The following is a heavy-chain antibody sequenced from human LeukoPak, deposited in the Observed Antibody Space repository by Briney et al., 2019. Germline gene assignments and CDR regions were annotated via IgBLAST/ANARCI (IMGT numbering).Heavy chain of an antibody. Sequence: GGSLRLSCAASGYTFSSSWMHWVRQAPGKGLVWVSRMNGDGSSTNYADSVKGRFTISRDNAKNTVYLQMNSLRVEDTAVYYCASPRSGGYFDYWGQGTLVTVSS. CDR1: GYTFSSSW. CDR3: ASPRSGGYFDY. D-gene: IGHD3-10*01. V-gene: IGHV3-74*01. J-gene: IGHJ4*02. CDR2: MNGDGSST.